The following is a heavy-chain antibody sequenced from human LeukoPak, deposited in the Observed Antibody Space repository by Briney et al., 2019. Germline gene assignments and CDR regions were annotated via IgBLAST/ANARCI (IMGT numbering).Heavy chain of an antibody. V-gene: IGHV4-4*07. Sequence: PSETLSLTCTVSGGSISSYYWGWIRQPAGKGLEWIGRIYTSGSTNYNPSLKSRVTTSVDTSKNQFSLKLSSVTAADTAVYYCARAKDSGSYWDNWFDPWGQGTLVTVSS. CDR1: GGSISSYY. CDR2: IYTSGST. D-gene: IGHD1-26*01. J-gene: IGHJ5*02. CDR3: ARAKDSGSYWDNWFDP.